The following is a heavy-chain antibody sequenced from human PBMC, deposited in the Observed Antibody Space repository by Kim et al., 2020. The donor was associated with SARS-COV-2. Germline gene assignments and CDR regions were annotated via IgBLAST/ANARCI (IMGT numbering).Heavy chain of an antibody. D-gene: IGHD5-12*01. Sequence: GGSLRLSCAASGFTFSSYAMSWVRQAPGKGLEWVSVIYSRGSSTYYADSVKGRFTISRDNSKNTLYLQMNSLRAEDTAVYYCAKGGRGDSGYDGSYYFDYWGQGTLVTVSS. CDR1: GFTFSSYA. J-gene: IGHJ4*02. V-gene: IGHV3-23*03. CDR2: IYSRGSST. CDR3: AKGGRGDSGYDGSYYFDY.